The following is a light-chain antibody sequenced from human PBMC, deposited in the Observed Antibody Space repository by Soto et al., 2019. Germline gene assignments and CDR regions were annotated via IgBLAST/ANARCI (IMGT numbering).Light chain of an antibody. J-gene: IGKJ1*01. CDR1: QSVSSSY. CDR3: QQYGSSPWT. CDR2: GAS. Sequence: IVLTQSPGTLSLSPVERATLSCRASQSVSSSYLAWYQQKPGQAPRLLIYGASSRATGIPDRFSGSGSGTDFTLKISRLEHEDFDVHYCQQYGSSPWTLGQGTTVDIK. V-gene: IGKV3-20*01.